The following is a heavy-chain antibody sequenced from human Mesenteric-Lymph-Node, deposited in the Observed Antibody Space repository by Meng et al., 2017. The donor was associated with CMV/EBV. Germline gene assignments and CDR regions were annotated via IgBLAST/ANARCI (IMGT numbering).Heavy chain of an antibody. V-gene: IGHV1-2*02. J-gene: IGHJ5*01. CDR1: GYTFTGYY. Sequence: ASVKVSCKASGYTFTGYYLHWVRQAPGQGLEWMGWINPNSGGTNYAQKFQDRVTMTRDTSISTAYLELSSLRSDDTAVYFCARDERLEYYRSVSYFDSWGQGTLVTVSS. CDR2: INPNSGGT. D-gene: IGHD3-10*01. CDR3: ARDERLEYYRSVSYFDS.